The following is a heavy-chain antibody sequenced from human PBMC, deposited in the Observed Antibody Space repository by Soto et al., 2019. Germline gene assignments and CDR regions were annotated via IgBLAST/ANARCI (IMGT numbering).Heavy chain of an antibody. V-gene: IGHV3-33*01. Sequence: SLRLSCAASGFTFSSYGMHWVRQAPGKGLEWVAVIWYDGSNKYYADSVKGRFTISRDNSKNTLYLQMNSLRAEDTAVYYCARDRFKIDYDILTGYSPYGMDVWGQGTTVTVSS. CDR3: ARDRFKIDYDILTGYSPYGMDV. CDR1: GFTFSSYG. J-gene: IGHJ6*02. D-gene: IGHD3-9*01. CDR2: IWYDGSNK.